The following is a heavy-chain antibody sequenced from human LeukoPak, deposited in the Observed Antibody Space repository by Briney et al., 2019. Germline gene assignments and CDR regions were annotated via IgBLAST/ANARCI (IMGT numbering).Heavy chain of an antibody. Sequence: GGSLRLSCAASGFTFSSYAMHWVRQAPGKGLEWVAVISYDGSNKYYADSVEGRFTISRDNSKNTLYLQMNSLRVEDTAVYYCAKDPAAKDPVAMSFGSSWGNYFDYWGQGTLVTVSS. D-gene: IGHD6-13*01. CDR2: ISYDGSNK. V-gene: IGHV3-30*04. J-gene: IGHJ4*02. CDR1: GFTFSSYA. CDR3: AKDPAAKDPVAMSFGSSWGNYFDY.